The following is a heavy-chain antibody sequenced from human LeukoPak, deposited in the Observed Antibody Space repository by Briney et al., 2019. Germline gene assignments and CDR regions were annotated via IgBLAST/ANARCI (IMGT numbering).Heavy chain of an antibody. CDR1: GYTFTGYY. CDR3: ARVPGPYTTSRFDF. CDR2: IDPDSGGT. V-gene: IGHV1-2*02. D-gene: IGHD2-2*02. J-gene: IGHJ4*02. Sequence: ASVKVSCKTSGYTFTGYYLHWVRQAPGQRPEWMGRIDPDSGGTHCGQKFQGRVTVTRDTSITTVYMELSGLTSDDTAVYYCARVPGPYTTSRFDFWGQGTLVTVSS.